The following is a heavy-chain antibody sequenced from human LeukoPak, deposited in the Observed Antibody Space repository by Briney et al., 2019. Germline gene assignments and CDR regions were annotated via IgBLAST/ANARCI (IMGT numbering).Heavy chain of an antibody. J-gene: IGHJ4*02. CDR1: GGSISSSSYY. D-gene: IGHD3-22*01. CDR2: IYYSGST. V-gene: IGHV4-39*07. CDR3: ARDRGYYDSSGYSGDVDY. Sequence: PSETLSLTCTVSGGSISSSSYYWGWIRQPPGKGLEWIESIYYSGSTYYNPSLKSRVTISVDTSKNQFSLKLSSVTAADTAVYYCARDRGYYDSSGYSGDVDYWGQGTLVTVFS.